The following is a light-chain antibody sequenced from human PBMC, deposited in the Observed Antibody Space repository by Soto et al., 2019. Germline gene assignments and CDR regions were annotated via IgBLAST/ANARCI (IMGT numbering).Light chain of an antibody. CDR1: QSVSSSY. Sequence: EIALTQSPGTLSLSPGERATLSCRASQSVSSSYLAWYQQKPGQAPMLLIYGASSRATGIPGRFSGSGSGTDFTLTISRLEPEDFAVYYCQQYGSSYTFGQGTKLEIK. J-gene: IGKJ2*01. V-gene: IGKV3-20*01. CDR3: QQYGSSYT. CDR2: GAS.